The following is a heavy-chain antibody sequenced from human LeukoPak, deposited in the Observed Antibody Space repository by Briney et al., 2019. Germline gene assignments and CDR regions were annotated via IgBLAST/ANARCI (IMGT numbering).Heavy chain of an antibody. J-gene: IGHJ4*02. Sequence: PGRSLRLSCAASGFTFSSYAMHWVRQAPGKGLEWVAVISYDGSNKYYADSVKGRFTISRDNSKNTLYLQMNSLRAEDTAVYYCARDYGNIVATIRDYWGQGTLVTVSS. CDR1: GFTFSSYA. CDR3: ARDYGNIVATIRDY. D-gene: IGHD5-12*01. CDR2: ISYDGSNK. V-gene: IGHV3-30-3*01.